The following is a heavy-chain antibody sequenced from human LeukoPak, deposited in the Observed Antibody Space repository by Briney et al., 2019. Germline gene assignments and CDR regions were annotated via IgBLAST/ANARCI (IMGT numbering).Heavy chain of an antibody. Sequence: SETLSLTCTVSGGSISRYYWSWIRQPAGKGLEWIGRIYTSGSTNYNPSLKSRVTMSVDTSKNQFSLKLSSVTAADTAVYYCARESELWFGELNWFDPWGQGTLVTVSS. CDR1: GGSISRYY. V-gene: IGHV4-4*07. J-gene: IGHJ5*02. CDR2: IYTSGST. D-gene: IGHD3-10*01. CDR3: ARESELWFGELNWFDP.